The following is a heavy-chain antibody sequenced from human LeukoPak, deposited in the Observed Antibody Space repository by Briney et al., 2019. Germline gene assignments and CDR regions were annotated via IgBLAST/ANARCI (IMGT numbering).Heavy chain of an antibody. CDR1: GFRFSSYA. CDR3: ARERAARFDY. Sequence: TGGSLRLSCAASGFRFSSYAMSWVRQAPGKGLEWVSAISGSGVSTYYADSVKGRFTVFRDNSKNTLYLQMNSLRAEDTAVYYCARERAARFDYWGQGTLVTVSS. CDR2: ISGSGVST. J-gene: IGHJ4*02. V-gene: IGHV3-23*01. D-gene: IGHD6-6*01.